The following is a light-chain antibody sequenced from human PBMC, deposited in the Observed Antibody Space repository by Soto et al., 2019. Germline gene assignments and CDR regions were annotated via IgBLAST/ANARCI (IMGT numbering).Light chain of an antibody. CDR1: QSVSSIY. CDR3: QQYGSSSIT. Sequence: EIVLTQSPGTLSLSPGERATLSCRASQSVSSIYLAWYQQKPGQAPRLLIYGASSRATDIPDRFSGSGSGTDFTLTISRLEPEDFAVYYCQQYGSSSITFGQGTRLEIK. J-gene: IGKJ5*01. CDR2: GAS. V-gene: IGKV3-20*01.